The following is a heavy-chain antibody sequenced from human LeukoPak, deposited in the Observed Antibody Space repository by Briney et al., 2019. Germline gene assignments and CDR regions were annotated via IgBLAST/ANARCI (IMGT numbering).Heavy chain of an antibody. CDR3: ARGGTPSYYYYMDV. D-gene: IGHD3-16*01. CDR2: ISVYNDKT. V-gene: IGHV1-18*01. J-gene: IGHJ6*03. CDR1: GYTFTNYG. Sequence: ASVTVSCKASGYTFTNYGITWVRQAPGEGREGMGWISVYNDKTNYAQKLQGRVTMTTETSTSTAYMELRSLRSDDTAVYYCARGGTPSYYYYMDVWGKGTTVTISS.